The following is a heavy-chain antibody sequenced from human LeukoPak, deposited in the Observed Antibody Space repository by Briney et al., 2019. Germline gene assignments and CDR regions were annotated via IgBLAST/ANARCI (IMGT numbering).Heavy chain of an antibody. Sequence: LSLTCTVSGGSISSSSYYWGWIRQPPGKGLEWVAVISYDGSNKYYADSVKGRFTISRDNSKNTLYVEMNSLRAEDTAVYYCAKEDYDGSGSYLGYWGQGTLVTVSS. CDR1: GGSISSSS. CDR3: AKEDYDGSGSYLGY. V-gene: IGHV3-30*18. D-gene: IGHD3-10*01. J-gene: IGHJ4*02. CDR2: ISYDGSNK.